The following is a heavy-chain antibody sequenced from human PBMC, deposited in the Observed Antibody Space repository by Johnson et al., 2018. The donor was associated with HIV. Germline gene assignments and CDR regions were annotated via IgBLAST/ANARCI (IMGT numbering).Heavy chain of an antibody. V-gene: IGHV3-20*04. CDR2: INWTGDCT. J-gene: IGHJ3*02. Sequence: MLLVESGGGVVRPGGSLRLSCAASGFTFNEYVMSWDRQVSGKGLEWVSAINWTGDCTSYADSVKGRFTISRDNAKNSLYLQMNNLRAEDTAVYYCASDVVSVYGSGAHAFDIWGQGTMVSVSS. CDR1: GFTFNEYV. D-gene: IGHD3-10*01. CDR3: ASDVVSVYGSGAHAFDI.